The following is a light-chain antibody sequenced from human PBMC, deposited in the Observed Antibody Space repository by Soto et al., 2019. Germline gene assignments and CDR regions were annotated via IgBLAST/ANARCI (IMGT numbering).Light chain of an antibody. V-gene: IGKV3-20*01. CDR2: SAS. J-gene: IGKJ5*01. Sequence: TLLTQSPGTLSLSPGERATLSCRASQTVSARNLAWYQQKPGQAPRLLIYSASSRATGIPDRFSGSGSGTDFSLTIRGLKPEDFAVYYCQQYRMSPNTFGQGTRLEIK. CDR1: QTVSARN. CDR3: QQYRMSPNT.